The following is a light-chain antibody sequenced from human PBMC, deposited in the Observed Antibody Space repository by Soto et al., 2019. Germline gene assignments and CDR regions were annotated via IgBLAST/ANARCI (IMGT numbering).Light chain of an antibody. J-gene: IGLJ2*01. CDR1: SSNIGAGYD. CDR3: QSYDGSLGGVV. Sequence: QSVLTQPPSVSGAPGQRVTISCTGSSSNIGAGYDVHWYQQLPGTAPKLLIYGNSNRPSGVPDRFSGSKSGTSASLAITGLRAEDGADYYCQSYDGSLGGVVFGGGTKVTVL. CDR2: GNS. V-gene: IGLV1-40*01.